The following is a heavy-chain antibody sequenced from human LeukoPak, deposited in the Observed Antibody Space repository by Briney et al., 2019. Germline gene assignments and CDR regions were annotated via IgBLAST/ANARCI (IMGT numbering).Heavy chain of an antibody. J-gene: IGHJ4*02. D-gene: IGHD5-24*01. CDR3: ARDRDGYNFFDY. CDR1: GGSISSYY. Sequence: SETLSLTCTVSGGSISSYYWSWIRQPPGKGLEWIGYIYYSGSTNYNPSLKSRVTISVDTSKNQFSLKLSSVTAADTAVYYCARDRDGYNFFDYWGQGALVTVSS. CDR2: IYYSGST. V-gene: IGHV4-59*01.